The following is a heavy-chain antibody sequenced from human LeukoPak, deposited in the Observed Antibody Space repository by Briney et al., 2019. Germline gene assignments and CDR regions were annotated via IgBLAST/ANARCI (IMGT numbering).Heavy chain of an antibody. D-gene: IGHD3-9*01. Sequence: ASVTVSCKASGYTFTSYGISWVRPAPGQGLEWMGWISAYNGNTNYAQKLQGRVTMTTDTSTSTAYMELRSLRSDDTAVYYCARSPAWLSINYNWFDPWGQGTLVTVSS. CDR3: ARSPAWLSINYNWFDP. V-gene: IGHV1-18*01. CDR1: GYTFTSYG. CDR2: ISAYNGNT. J-gene: IGHJ5*02.